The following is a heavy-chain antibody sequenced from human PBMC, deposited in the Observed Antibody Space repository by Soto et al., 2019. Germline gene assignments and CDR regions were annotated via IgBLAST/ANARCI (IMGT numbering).Heavy chain of an antibody. Sequence: PSETLSLTCTVSGGSISGSSYYWGWIRQPPGKGLEWIGSIYYSGSTYYNPSLKSRVTISVDTSKNQFSLKLSSVTAADTAVYYCARHALVYSSGIYYFDYWGQGTLVTVSS. V-gene: IGHV4-39*01. CDR1: GGSISGSSYY. CDR3: ARHALVYSSGIYYFDY. CDR2: IYYSGST. J-gene: IGHJ4*02. D-gene: IGHD6-19*01.